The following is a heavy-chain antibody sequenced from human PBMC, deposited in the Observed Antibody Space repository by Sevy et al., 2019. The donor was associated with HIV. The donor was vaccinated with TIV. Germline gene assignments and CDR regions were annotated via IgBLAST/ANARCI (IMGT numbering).Heavy chain of an antibody. CDR2: ISSNGDNA. Sequence: GGSLRLSCAASGFAFRTYAFHWVRQAPGRGLEWVCVISSNGDNAFYANSVRGRFTISRDNSMNTLYLELNNLTPDDTAVYYCARGPEWELTSFLSHWGQGTLVTVSS. CDR1: GFAFRTYA. CDR3: ARGPEWELTSFLSH. D-gene: IGHD3-9*01. J-gene: IGHJ4*02. V-gene: IGHV3-30-3*01.